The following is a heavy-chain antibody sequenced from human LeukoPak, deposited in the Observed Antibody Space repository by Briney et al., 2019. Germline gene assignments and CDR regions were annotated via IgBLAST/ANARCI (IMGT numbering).Heavy chain of an antibody. CDR2: IPRDESNK. CDR3: AKDDPVLDY. V-gene: IGHV3-30*02. J-gene: IGHJ4*02. CDR1: GFSFSTFG. Sequence: GGSPRLSCAASGFSFSTFGMHWVRQAPGKGLEWVSHIPRDESNKYYAASVKGRFTISRDTSKKTLFLQMNSLRVEDTAVYYCAKDDPVLDYWGQGTLDTVSS.